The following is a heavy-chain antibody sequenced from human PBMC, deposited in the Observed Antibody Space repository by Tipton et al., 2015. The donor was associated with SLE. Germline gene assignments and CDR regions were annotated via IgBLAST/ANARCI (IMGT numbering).Heavy chain of an antibody. Sequence: TLSLTCTVSGASINSYYWSWIRQFPGKGLEWIGLIYYTGSAIYNPSLKSRVTMLIDTSKMQFSLKLNSVTAADTAVYYCARDARYSDVNYFDPWGRGTLVTVSS. CDR3: ARDARYSDVNYFDP. CDR2: IYYTGSA. V-gene: IGHV4-59*13. D-gene: IGHD2-15*01. J-gene: IGHJ5*02. CDR1: GASINSYY.